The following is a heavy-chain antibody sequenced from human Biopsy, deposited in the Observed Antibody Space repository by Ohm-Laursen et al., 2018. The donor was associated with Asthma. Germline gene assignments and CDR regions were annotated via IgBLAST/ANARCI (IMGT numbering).Heavy chain of an antibody. J-gene: IGHJ5*02. Sequence: TLSLTCTVSGGFINIGDYYWSWIRQHPVKGLEWIGYIYYSGSTYYNPSLKSRVSISLDTSKNQFSLSLTSVTAADTAVYYCARTTYGDDGFDPWGQGTLVTVSS. CDR1: GGFINIGDYY. CDR2: IYYSGST. D-gene: IGHD4-17*01. V-gene: IGHV4-31*03. CDR3: ARTTYGDDGFDP.